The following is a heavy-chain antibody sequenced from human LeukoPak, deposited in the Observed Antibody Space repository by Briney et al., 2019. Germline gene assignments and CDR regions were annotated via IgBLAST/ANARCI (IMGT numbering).Heavy chain of an antibody. V-gene: IGHV5-51*01. CDR2: IYPGDSDT. CDR3: ARSPSQYPWELLI. D-gene: IGHD1-26*01. Sequence: GESLKISCKGSGYSFTSYWIGWVRQMPGKGLEWMGIIYPGDSDTRYSPSFQGQVTISADKSISTAYLQWSSLKASDTAMYYYARSPSQYPWELLIWGQGTLVTVSS. J-gene: IGHJ4*02. CDR1: GYSFTSYW.